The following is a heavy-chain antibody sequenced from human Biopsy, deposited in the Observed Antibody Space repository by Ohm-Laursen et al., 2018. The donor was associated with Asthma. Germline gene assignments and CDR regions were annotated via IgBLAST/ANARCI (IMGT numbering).Heavy chain of an antibody. J-gene: IGHJ6*02. V-gene: IGHV3-30*03. CDR3: SRVPVAAAGPYYYGMDV. CDR2: ISFDPLNK. Sequence: SLRLSCAASGFTLSSYVMHWVRQAPGKGLDWVALISFDPLNKQYADWVRGRFTVSRDSSRNTLYLQMNSLRADDTAVYYCSRVPVAAAGPYYYGMDVWGQGTTVTVSS. D-gene: IGHD6-13*01. CDR1: GFTLSSYV.